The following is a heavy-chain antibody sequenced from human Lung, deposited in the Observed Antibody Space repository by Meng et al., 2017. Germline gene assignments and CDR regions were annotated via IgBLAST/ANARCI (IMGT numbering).Heavy chain of an antibody. Sequence: VHLQQGGAGLLKPSETLSLTCVASGGSFSDYYWSWIRQPPGKGLEWIGEINHSGSTNYNPSLESRATISVDTSQNNLSLKLSSVTAADSAVYYCARGPTTMAHDFDYWGQGTLVTVSS. V-gene: IGHV4-34*01. CDR1: GGSFSDYY. J-gene: IGHJ4*02. CDR2: INHSGST. CDR3: ARGPTTMAHDFDY. D-gene: IGHD4-11*01.